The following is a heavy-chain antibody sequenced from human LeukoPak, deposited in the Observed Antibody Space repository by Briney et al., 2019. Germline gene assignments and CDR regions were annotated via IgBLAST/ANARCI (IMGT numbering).Heavy chain of an antibody. Sequence: GGSLRLSCAVSGFTFSTFGMSWVRQAPGKGLEWVSAISAIDNSTHYADSVKGRFSISRDYSKNTLYLQMNSLRAEDTAVCYCAKAGESGYYDYWGQGTLVTVSS. V-gene: IGHV3-23*01. D-gene: IGHD3-16*01. CDR1: GFTFSTFG. CDR2: ISAIDNST. J-gene: IGHJ4*02. CDR3: AKAGESGYYDY.